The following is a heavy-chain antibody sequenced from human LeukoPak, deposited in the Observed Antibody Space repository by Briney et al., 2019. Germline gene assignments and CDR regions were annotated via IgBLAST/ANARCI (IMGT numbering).Heavy chain of an antibody. J-gene: IGHJ4*02. V-gene: IGHV3-23*01. CDR3: VEGIFDY. D-gene: IGHD3-10*01. Sequence: GGSLRLSCAASGVSGVTFSNYALNWVRQAPGKGLEWVSDISGSGHTTDYADSVKGRFSVSRDNSKTTLYLQMSSLRVEDTAVYYCVEGIFDYWGQGTLVTVSS. CDR1: GVSGVTFSNYA. CDR2: ISGSGHTT.